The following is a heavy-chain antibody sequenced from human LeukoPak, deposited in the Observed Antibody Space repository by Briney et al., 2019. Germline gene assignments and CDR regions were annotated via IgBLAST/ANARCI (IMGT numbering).Heavy chain of an antibody. CDR2: IYYSGST. D-gene: IGHD3-22*01. V-gene: IGHV4-59*01. CDR3: ARRTYFYDSSGYYFDY. CDR1: GGSIGIYY. Sequence: SETLSLTCTVSGGSIGIYYWSWIRQPPGKGLECIGYIYYSGSTNYNPSLKSRVTISVDTSKNQFSLKLSSVTAADTAVYYCARRTYFYDSSGYYFDYWGQGTLVTVSS. J-gene: IGHJ4*02.